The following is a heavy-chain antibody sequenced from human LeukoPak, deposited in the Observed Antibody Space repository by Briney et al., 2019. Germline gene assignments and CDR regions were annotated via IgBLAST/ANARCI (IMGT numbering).Heavy chain of an antibody. V-gene: IGHV4-34*01. CDR3: ATRTYGGNSPFDY. J-gene: IGHJ4*02. Sequence: SETLSLTCAVYGGSFSGYYWSWIRQPPGKGLEWIGEINHSGSTNYNPSLKSRVTISVDTSKNQFSLKLSSVTAADTAVYYCATRTYGGNSPFDYWGQGTLSPSPQ. D-gene: IGHD4-23*01. CDR1: GGSFSGYY. CDR2: INHSGST.